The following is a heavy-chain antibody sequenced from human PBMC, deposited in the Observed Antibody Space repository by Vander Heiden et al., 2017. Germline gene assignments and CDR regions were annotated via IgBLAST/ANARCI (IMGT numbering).Heavy chain of an antibody. D-gene: IGHD2-15*01. CDR1: GFPFSDRG. CDR2: ISSSGTFI. Sequence: EVQLVESGGGLVKRGGSLRLSCAAPGFPFSDRGMNWVRQAPGKGLEWVSSISSSGTFIYYADSVKGRFTISRDNAQNSLYLQMNSLRAEDTAVYYCASDRKGLGYYYYGMEVWGQGTTVTVSS. J-gene: IGHJ6*02. V-gene: IGHV3-21*01. CDR3: ASDRKGLGYYYYGMEV.